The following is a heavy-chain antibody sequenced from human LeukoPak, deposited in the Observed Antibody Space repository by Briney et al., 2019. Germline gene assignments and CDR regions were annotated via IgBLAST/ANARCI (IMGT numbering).Heavy chain of an antibody. Sequence: SVKVSCKASGGTFSSYAISWVRQAPGQGLEWMGRIIPIFGTANYAQKFQGRVTITTDESTSTAYMELSSLRSEDTAVYYCARANWDDYGDYGDDYWGQGTLVTVSS. CDR3: ARANWDDYGDYGDDY. CDR1: GGTFSSYA. D-gene: IGHD4-17*01. CDR2: IIPIFGTA. V-gene: IGHV1-69*05. J-gene: IGHJ4*02.